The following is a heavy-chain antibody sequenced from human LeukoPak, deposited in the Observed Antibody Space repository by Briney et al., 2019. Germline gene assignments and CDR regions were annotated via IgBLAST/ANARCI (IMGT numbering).Heavy chain of an antibody. CDR2: ISAYNGNT. Sequence: ASVKVSCKASGYTFTSYGISWVRQAPGQGLEWMGWISAYNGNTNYAQKLQGRVTMTTDTSTSTAYMELRSLRSDDTAVYYCARATLLTAYYDFWSGSYGMDAWGQGTTVTVSS. V-gene: IGHV1-18*01. CDR3: ARATLLTAYYDFWSGSYGMDA. CDR1: GYTFTSYG. J-gene: IGHJ6*02. D-gene: IGHD3-3*01.